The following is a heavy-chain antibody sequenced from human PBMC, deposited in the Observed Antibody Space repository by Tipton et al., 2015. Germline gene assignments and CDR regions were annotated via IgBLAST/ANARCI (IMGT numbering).Heavy chain of an antibody. Sequence: TLSLTCTVSGGSIRSGGHYWGWLRQHPGKGLKWIGYNYYSGGAYYNPSLKSRITISVDTSKYQFSLRLASVSAADTAVYYCARALHYYPSGGYFDYWGQGILVTVSS. CDR1: GGSIRSGGHY. CDR2: NYYSGGA. V-gene: IGHV4-31*03. D-gene: IGHD3-10*01. CDR3: ARALHYYPSGGYFDY. J-gene: IGHJ4*02.